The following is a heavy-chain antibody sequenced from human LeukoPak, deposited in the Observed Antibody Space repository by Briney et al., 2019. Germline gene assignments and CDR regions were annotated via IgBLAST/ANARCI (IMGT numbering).Heavy chain of an antibody. V-gene: IGHV4-30-4*01. D-gene: IGHD3-22*01. Sequence: SQTLSLTCTVSGGSISSGDYYWSWIRQLPGKGLEWIGYIYYSGSTYYNPSLKSRVTISVDTSKNQFSLKLSSVTAADTAVYYCARDPKYYYDSSGIGPWGQGTLVTVSS. CDR2: IYYSGST. CDR1: GGSISSGDYY. CDR3: ARDPKYYYDSSGIGP. J-gene: IGHJ5*02.